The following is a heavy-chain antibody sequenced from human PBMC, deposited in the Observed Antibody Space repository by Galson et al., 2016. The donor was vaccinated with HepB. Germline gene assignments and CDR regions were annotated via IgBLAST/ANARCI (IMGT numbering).Heavy chain of an antibody. CDR1: GFTLSTYS. CDR2: ISSGSSYL. Sequence: SLRLSCAASGFTLSTYSINWVRQAPGKGLEWVASISSGSSYLNYADSVKGRFTISRDNAKNSVYLQMNILRAEDTAVYYCARVGWSSVTGYTNVDYWGQGSLVTVSS. D-gene: IGHD3-9*01. V-gene: IGHV3-21*01. CDR3: ARVGWSSVTGYTNVDY. J-gene: IGHJ4*02.